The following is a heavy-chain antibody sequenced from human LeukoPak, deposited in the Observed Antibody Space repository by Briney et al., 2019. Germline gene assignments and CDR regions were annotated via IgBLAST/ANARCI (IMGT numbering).Heavy chain of an antibody. CDR1: GFTFSNAW. J-gene: IGHJ2*01. CDR3: AKANIVSTIGRYFDL. Sequence: GGSLRLSCAASGFTFSNAWMSWVRQAPGKGLEWVSLITAIGSTTYYADSVKGRFTISRDSSTSTLYLQMNTLRAEDTAVYYCAKANIVSTIGRYFDLWGRGTLVTVSS. CDR2: ITAIGSTT. V-gene: IGHV3-23*01. D-gene: IGHD5/OR15-5a*01.